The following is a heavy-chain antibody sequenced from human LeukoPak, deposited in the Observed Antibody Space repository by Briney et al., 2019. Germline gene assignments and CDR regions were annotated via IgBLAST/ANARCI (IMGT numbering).Heavy chain of an antibody. CDR2: ISAYNGNT. D-gene: IGHD3-22*01. Sequence: ASVKVSCKASGGTFSSYAISWVRQAPGQGLEWMGWISAYNGNTNYAQKLQGRVTMTTDTSTSTAYIELRSLRSDDTAVYYCAREGRPLNYYDSSGYHFDYWGQGTLVTVSS. V-gene: IGHV1-18*01. CDR3: AREGRPLNYYDSSGYHFDY. CDR1: GGTFSSYA. J-gene: IGHJ4*02.